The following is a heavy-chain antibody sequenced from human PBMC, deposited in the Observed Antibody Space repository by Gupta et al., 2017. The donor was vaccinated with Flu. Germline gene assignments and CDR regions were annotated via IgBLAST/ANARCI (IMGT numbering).Heavy chain of an antibody. CDR1: GFTFGISA. J-gene: IGHJ3*02. D-gene: IGHD1-1*01. V-gene: IGHV3-23*01. Sequence: EVQLLEYGGGLAQPGGSLRLSCATSGFTFGISAMRWVRQAPGKGLEWVSTITGGGSNAYYADSVKGLFTMSGDSSKKTVYLQMNSLRAEDTAVYYCAKGANWAFEIWGQGTMVTVSS. CDR2: ITGGGSNA. CDR3: AKGANWAFEI.